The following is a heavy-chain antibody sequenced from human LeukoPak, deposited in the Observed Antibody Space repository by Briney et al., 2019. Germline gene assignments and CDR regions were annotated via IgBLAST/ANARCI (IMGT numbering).Heavy chain of an antibody. J-gene: IGHJ4*02. CDR2: ISSSSSYI. V-gene: IGHV3-21*01. CDR3: ARDRALVPAAMYSDY. CDR1: GFTFSSYS. Sequence: GGSLRLSCAASGFTFSSYSTNWVRQAPGKGLEWVSSISSSSSYIYYADSVKGRFTISRDNAKNSLYLQMNSLRAEDTAVYYCARDRALVPAAMYSDYWGQGTLVTVSS. D-gene: IGHD2-2*01.